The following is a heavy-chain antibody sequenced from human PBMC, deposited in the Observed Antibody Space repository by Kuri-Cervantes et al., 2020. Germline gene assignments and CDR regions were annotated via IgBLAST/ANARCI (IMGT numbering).Heavy chain of an antibody. CDR1: GFTFSSYA. Sequence: GGSLRLSCAASGFTFSSYAMHWVRQAPGKGLEWVAVISYDGSNKYYADSVKGRFTISRDNSKNTLYLQMNSLRAEDTAVYYCARDGELLGKDAFDIWGQGTTVTVSS. CDR2: ISYDGSNK. V-gene: IGHV3-30-3*01. J-gene: IGHJ3*02. D-gene: IGHD1-26*01. CDR3: ARDGELLGKDAFDI.